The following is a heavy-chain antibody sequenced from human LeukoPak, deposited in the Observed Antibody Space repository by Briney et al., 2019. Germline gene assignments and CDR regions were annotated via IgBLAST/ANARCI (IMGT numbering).Heavy chain of an antibody. Sequence: PSETLSLTCTVSGGSISSYYWSWIRQPAGKGLEWIGRIYTSGSTNYNPSLKSRVTMSVDTSKNQFSLKLSSVTAADTAVYYCASVRMVRGVTTRYYFDYWGQGTLVTVSS. CDR1: GGSISSYY. CDR2: IYTSGST. CDR3: ASVRMVRGVTTRYYFDY. J-gene: IGHJ4*02. D-gene: IGHD3-10*01. V-gene: IGHV4-4*07.